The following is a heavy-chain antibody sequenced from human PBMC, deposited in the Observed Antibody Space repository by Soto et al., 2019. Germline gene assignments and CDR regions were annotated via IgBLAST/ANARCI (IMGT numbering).Heavy chain of an antibody. Sequence: EVQLVESGGGLVKPGGSLRLSCAASGFTFSNFTMNWVRQAPGKGLEWVSSIDTGSTYIYYADSVTGRFTISRDNAKKSVYLQMDTLRAEDTAVYYCARETGSYNWNDGLMDVW. CDR1: GFTFSNFT. J-gene: IGHJ6*01. CDR2: IDTGSTYI. D-gene: IGHD1-20*01. CDR3: ARETGSYNWNDGLMDV. V-gene: IGHV3-21*02.